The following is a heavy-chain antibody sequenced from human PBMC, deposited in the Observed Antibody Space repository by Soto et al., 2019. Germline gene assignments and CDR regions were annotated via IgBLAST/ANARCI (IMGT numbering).Heavy chain of an antibody. V-gene: IGHV4-59*01. CDR1: GGSISSYY. CDR2: IYYSGST. D-gene: IGHD4-4*01. Sequence: QVQLQESGPGLVKPSETLSLTCTVSGGSISSYYWSWIRQPPGKGLEWIGHIYYSGSTNYNPSLKSRVTLSVDTSKNQFSLKLSSVTAADTAVYYCARDGYTVTPNYYYGMDVWGQGTTVTVSS. J-gene: IGHJ6*02. CDR3: ARDGYTVTPNYYYGMDV.